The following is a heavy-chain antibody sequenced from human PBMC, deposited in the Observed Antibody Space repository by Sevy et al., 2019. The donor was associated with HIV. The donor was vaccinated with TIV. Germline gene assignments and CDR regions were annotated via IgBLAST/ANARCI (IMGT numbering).Heavy chain of an antibody. Sequence: SETLSLTCTVSGGSISSYYWSWIRQPPGKGLEWIGYIYYSGSTNYNPSLKSRVTISVDTSKNQFSLKLSSVTAADTAVYYCARWALGGDFRPRQGYYYGMDVWGQGTTVTVSS. CDR2: IYYSGST. CDR1: GGSISSYY. CDR3: ARWALGGDFRPRQGYYYGMDV. V-gene: IGHV4-59*01. D-gene: IGHD2-21*02. J-gene: IGHJ6*02.